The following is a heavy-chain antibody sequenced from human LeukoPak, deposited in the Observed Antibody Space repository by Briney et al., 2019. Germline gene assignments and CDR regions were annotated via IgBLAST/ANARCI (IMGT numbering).Heavy chain of an antibody. J-gene: IGHJ6*03. CDR2: IYYSGST. CDR1: GGSISSGGYY. D-gene: IGHD3-10*01. V-gene: IGHV4-31*03. CDR3: ARDPHSITMVRGVPYYYYYMDV. Sequence: SETLSLTCTVSGGSISSGGYYWSWIRQHPGKGLEWIGYIYYSGSTYYNPSLKSRVTISVDTSKNQFSLKLSSVTAADTAVYYCARDPHSITMVRGVPYYYYYMDVWGKGTTVTVSS.